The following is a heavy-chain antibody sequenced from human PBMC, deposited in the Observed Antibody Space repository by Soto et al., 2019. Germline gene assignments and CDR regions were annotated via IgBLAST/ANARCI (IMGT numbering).Heavy chain of an antibody. CDR3: ERDLMYKRKYVRRWFDH. D-gene: IGHD1-7*01. J-gene: IGHJ5*02. CDR2: INHSGST. Sequence: SGTLSLTCAFYCGSFSGYYWSWIRQPPGKGLEWIGEINHSGSTNYNPSLKSRVTISVDTSKNQFSLKLSSVTAADTAVYYCERDLMYKRKYVRRWFDHWGQGT. V-gene: IGHV4-34*01. CDR1: CGSFSGYY.